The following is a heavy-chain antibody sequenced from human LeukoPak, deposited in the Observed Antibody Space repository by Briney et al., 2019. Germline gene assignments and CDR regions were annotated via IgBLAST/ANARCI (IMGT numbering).Heavy chain of an antibody. Sequence: GGSLRLSCAASGFTFSNAWMSWVRQAPGKGLERVGRIKSKTDGGTTDYAAPVKGRFTISRDDSKNTLYLQMNSLRAEDTAVYYCAKDPLNWFGESISWGQGTLVTVPS. D-gene: IGHD3-10*01. CDR2: IKSKTDGGTT. CDR1: GFTFSNAW. J-gene: IGHJ5*02. CDR3: AKDPLNWFGESIS. V-gene: IGHV3-15*01.